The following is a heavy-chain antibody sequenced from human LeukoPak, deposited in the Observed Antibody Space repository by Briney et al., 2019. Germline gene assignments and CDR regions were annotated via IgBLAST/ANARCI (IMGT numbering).Heavy chain of an antibody. V-gene: IGHV4-59*08. CDR2: TYYTGTT. CDR1: GGSTISHY. CDR3: AGLRSRAFDI. Sequence: SETLSLTCTVSGGSTISHYWSWLRQPPGKELEWIAYTYYTGTTNYNPSLKSRVTISIDTSKDQFSLRLSSVTAADTAVYYCAGLRSRAFDIWGPGTMVSVSS. D-gene: IGHD6-6*01. J-gene: IGHJ3*02.